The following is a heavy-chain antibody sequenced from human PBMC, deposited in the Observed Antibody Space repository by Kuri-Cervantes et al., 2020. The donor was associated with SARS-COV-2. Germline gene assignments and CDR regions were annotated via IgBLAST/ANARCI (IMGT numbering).Heavy chain of an antibody. V-gene: IGHV3-15*01. CDR2: IKSKTDGGTT. CDR1: GFTFSNAW. CDR3: ARYTRAMIVVVTGARAFDI. J-gene: IGHJ3*02. Sequence: GGSLRLSCAASGFTFSNAWMSWVRQAPGKGLEWVGRIKSKTDGGTTDYAAPVKGRFTISRDDSKSITYLQMKSLKTEDTAVYYCARYTRAMIVVVTGARAFDIWGQGTMVTVSS. D-gene: IGHD3-22*01.